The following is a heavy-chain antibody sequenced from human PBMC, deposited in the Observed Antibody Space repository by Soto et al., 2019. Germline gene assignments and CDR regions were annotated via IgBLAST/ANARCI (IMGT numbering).Heavy chain of an antibody. D-gene: IGHD2-2*01. CDR1: GFTFSSYD. Sequence: PGGSLRLSCAASGFTFSSYDMHWVRQATGKGLEWVSAIGTAGDTYYPGSVKGRFTISRENAKNSLYLQMNSLRAGDTAVYYCARVSRYCSSTSCYYYFDYWGQGTLVTVSS. J-gene: IGHJ4*02. CDR2: IGTAGDT. CDR3: ARVSRYCSSTSCYYYFDY. V-gene: IGHV3-13*01.